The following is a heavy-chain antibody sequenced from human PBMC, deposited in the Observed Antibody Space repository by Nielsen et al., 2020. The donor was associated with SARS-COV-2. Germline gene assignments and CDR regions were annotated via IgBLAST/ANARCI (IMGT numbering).Heavy chain of an antibody. Sequence: GESLKISCAASGFTFSDYGIHWVRQAPGKGLEWMAIISRDASDTFYPDSVKGRFTVSRDNAGKSLYLQMNSLRAEDTAVYYCARDAAYSRFDYWGQGTLVTVSS. CDR1: GFTFSDYG. V-gene: IGHV3-30*03. CDR2: ISRDASDT. J-gene: IGHJ4*02. D-gene: IGHD4-11*01. CDR3: ARDAAYSRFDY.